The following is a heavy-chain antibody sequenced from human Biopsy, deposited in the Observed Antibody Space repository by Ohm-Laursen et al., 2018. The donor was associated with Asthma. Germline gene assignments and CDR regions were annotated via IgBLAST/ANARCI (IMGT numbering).Heavy chain of an antibody. V-gene: IGHV1-3*04. CDR1: GYNFISFA. J-gene: IGHJ3*01. CDR2: VNTGNGDT. CDR3: ARTYYDFLTGQVKDVFGV. D-gene: IGHD3-9*01. Sequence: SETVSCKASGYNFISFAIHWVRQAPGQRLEWMGWVNTGNGDTKYSQKFQGRVTITRDTSASTAYMELRSLRSEDTATYYCARTYYDFLTGQVKDVFGVWGQGTMVTVSS.